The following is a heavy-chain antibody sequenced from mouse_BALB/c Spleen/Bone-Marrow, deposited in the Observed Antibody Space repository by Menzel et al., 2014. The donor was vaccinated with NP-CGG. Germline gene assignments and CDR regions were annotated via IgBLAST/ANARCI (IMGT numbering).Heavy chain of an antibody. D-gene: IGHD2-10*02. V-gene: IGHV1-80*01. CDR2: IYPGDGET. Sequence: VQLKQSGAELVRPGSSVKISCKASGYPFSSYWMNWVKQRPGQGLEWIGQIYPGDGETNYNGKFKGNATLTADKPSSTAYMQLISLTSEDSAVYFCARKYGDYWGQGTTLTVSS. CDR3: ARKYGDY. J-gene: IGHJ2*01. CDR1: GYPFSSYW.